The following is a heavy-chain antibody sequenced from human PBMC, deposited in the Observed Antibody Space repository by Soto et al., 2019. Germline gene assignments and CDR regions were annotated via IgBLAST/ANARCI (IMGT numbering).Heavy chain of an antibody. Sequence: SETLSLTCTVSGGSMSTYYWSWIRQPPGKGLGWSGYIYYNGNTNYNPSLKSRVTMSVDTSKNQFSLKLSSVTAAYTAVYYCVRDIGRFDPWGQGTLVTVSS. V-gene: IGHV4-59*01. CDR3: VRDIGRFDP. CDR1: GGSMSTYY. D-gene: IGHD3-10*01. CDR2: IYYNGNT. J-gene: IGHJ5*02.